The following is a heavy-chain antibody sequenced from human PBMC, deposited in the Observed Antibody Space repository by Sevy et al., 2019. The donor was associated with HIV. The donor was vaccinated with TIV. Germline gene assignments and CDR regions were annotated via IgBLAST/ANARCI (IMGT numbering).Heavy chain of an antibody. Sequence: GGSLRLSCAASGFPVSSNYMSWVRQAPGKGLEWVSVIYSGGSTYYADSVKGRFTISRDNSKNTLYLQMNSLRAEDTAVYYCARDRTDILTGYYYYYYYMDVWGKGTTVTVSS. V-gene: IGHV3-53*01. CDR1: GFPVSSNY. CDR3: ARDRTDILTGYYYYYYYMDV. D-gene: IGHD3-9*01. CDR2: IYSGGST. J-gene: IGHJ6*03.